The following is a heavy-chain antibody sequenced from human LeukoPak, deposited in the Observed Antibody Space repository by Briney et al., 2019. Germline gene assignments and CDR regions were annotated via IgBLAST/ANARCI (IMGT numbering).Heavy chain of an antibody. Sequence: GGALRLSRAASGFTFSSYVMSWVRQAPGKGVQWVSTISGSGGSTYYAGSVKGRFTISRDNSKNTLYLQMNSLRADDTAVYYCAKAGQRELLAAWNYFDYRGQGTLVTVSS. V-gene: IGHV3-23*01. CDR3: AKAGQRELLAAWNYFDY. J-gene: IGHJ4*02. CDR2: ISGSGGST. CDR1: GFTFSSYV. D-gene: IGHD1-26*01.